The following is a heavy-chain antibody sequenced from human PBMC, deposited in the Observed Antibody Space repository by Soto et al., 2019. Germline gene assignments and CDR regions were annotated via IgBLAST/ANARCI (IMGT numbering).Heavy chain of an antibody. V-gene: IGHV3-23*01. CDR1: GFTFSSYA. CDR3: AKDRGPIAAAGKGYFQH. J-gene: IGHJ1*01. CDR2: ISGSGGST. D-gene: IGHD6-13*01. Sequence: EVQLLESGGGLVQPGGSLRLSGAASGFTFSSYAMSWVRQAPGKGLEWVSAISGSGGSTYYADSVKGRFTISRDNSKNTLYLQMNSLRAEDTAVYYCAKDRGPIAAAGKGYFQHWGQGTLVTVSS.